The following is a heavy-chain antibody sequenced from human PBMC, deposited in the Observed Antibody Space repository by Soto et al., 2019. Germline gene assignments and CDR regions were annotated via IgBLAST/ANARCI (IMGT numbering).Heavy chain of an antibody. D-gene: IGHD6-19*01. CDR3: ARDGGSWTPVAGAETYYGMAV. V-gene: IGHV3-66*01. CDR2: SYREDLT. J-gene: IGHJ6*02. Sequence: EVQLVESGGGLVQPGESLRLSCAASGFTVNSNYLSWVRQAPGKGLEWVSLSYREDLTYYADSVKGRFITSRDNSKNIVYLQLNSLRDEDKAVYYCARDGGSWTPVAGAETYYGMAVWGRGPTVIVS. CDR1: GFTVNSNY.